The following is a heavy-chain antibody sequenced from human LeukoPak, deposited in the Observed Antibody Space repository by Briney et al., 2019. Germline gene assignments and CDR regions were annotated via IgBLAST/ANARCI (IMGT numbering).Heavy chain of an antibody. CDR1: GFTFITYT. Sequence: PGRSLRLSCAASGFTFITYTMHWVRQAPGKGLEWVATILYDGSNKYYADSVKGRFTISRDTSKTTLYLQMNSLRAEDAAVYYCARARGSCSDTSCSGAFDIWGLGTMVIVSS. J-gene: IGHJ3*02. V-gene: IGHV3-30-3*01. D-gene: IGHD2-2*03. CDR3: ARARGSCSDTSCSGAFDI. CDR2: ILYDGSNK.